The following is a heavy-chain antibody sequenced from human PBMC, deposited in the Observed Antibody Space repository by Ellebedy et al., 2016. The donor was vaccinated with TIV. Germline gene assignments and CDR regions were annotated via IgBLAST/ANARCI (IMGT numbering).Heavy chain of an antibody. V-gene: IGHV1-2*02. J-gene: IGHJ4*02. CDR2: INPNTGGT. CDR1: GYSFIGYY. CDR3: ARDPGYCKSTSCYNLDFFDF. D-gene: IGHD2-2*02. Sequence: ASVKVSCKASGYSFIGYYLHWVRQAPGQGFEWMGWINPNTGGTDYAQKCQDRVKMTRDTSLTTAYMELSSLRPDDGAVYFCARDPGYCKSTSCYNLDFFDFWGQGTLVTVSS.